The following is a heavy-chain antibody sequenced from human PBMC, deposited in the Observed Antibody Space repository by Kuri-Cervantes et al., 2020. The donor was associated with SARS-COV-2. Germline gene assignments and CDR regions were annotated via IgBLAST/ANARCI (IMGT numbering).Heavy chain of an antibody. Sequence: SETLSLTCTVSGGSISDYYWSWIRQPPGKGLEWIGDIYYTGSTSYTPSLKSRVAISVDTSKNQFSLKLTSVTAADTAVYYCARDCSTADCKTFGYYWGRGTLVTVSS. CDR1: GGSISDYY. J-gene: IGHJ4*02. V-gene: IGHV4-59*01. D-gene: IGHD2-2*01. CDR3: ARDCSTADCKTFGYY. CDR2: IYYTGST.